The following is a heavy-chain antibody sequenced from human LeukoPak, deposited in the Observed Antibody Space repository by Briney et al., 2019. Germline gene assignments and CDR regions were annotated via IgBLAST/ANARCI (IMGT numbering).Heavy chain of an antibody. Sequence: ASVKVSCKASGYTFTGYYMHWVRQAPGQGLEWMGWINPNSGGTNYAQKFQGRVTMTRDTSISTAYMELSRLRSDDTAVYYCARDETTVTAFDPWGQGTLVTVSS. J-gene: IGHJ5*02. CDR2: INPNSGGT. D-gene: IGHD4-17*01. CDR3: ARDETTVTAFDP. CDR1: GYTFTGYY. V-gene: IGHV1-2*02.